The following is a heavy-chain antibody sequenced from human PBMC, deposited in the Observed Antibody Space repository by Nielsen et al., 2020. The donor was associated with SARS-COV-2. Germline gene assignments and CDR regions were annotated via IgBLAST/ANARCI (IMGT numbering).Heavy chain of an antibody. Sequence: VRQAPGKGLEWVAVISYDGSNKYYADSVKGRFTISRDNSKNTLYLQINSLRAEDTAVYYCARERDSSGYLTPLDYWGQGTLVTVSS. CDR3: ARERDSSGYLTPLDY. V-gene: IGHV3-30*04. D-gene: IGHD3-22*01. CDR2: ISYDGSNK. J-gene: IGHJ4*02.